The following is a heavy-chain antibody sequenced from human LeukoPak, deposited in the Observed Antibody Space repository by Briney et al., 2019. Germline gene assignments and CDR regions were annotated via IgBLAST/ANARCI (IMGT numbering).Heavy chain of an antibody. J-gene: IGHJ5*02. CDR1: GYSISSGYY. D-gene: IGHD5-18*01. CDR3: ARGGYSYGFVSWFDP. V-gene: IGHV4-38-2*02. Sequence: SETLSLTCTVSGYSISSGYYWGWIRQPPGKGLEWIGSIYHSGSTYYNPSLKSRVTISVDTSKNQFSLKLSSATAADTAVYYCARGGYSYGFVSWFDPWGQGTLVTVSS. CDR2: IYHSGST.